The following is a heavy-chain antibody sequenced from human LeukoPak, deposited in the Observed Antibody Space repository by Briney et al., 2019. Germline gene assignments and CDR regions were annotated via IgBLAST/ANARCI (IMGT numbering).Heavy chain of an antibody. CDR1: GFTFSTYG. CDR2: INHSGST. Sequence: GSLRLSCAASGFTFSTYGMSWIRQPPGKGLEWIGEINHSGSTNYNPSLKSRVTISVDTSKNQFSLKLSSVTAADTAVYYCARHRYSSGWYDYWGQGTLVTVSS. J-gene: IGHJ4*02. D-gene: IGHD6-19*01. CDR3: ARHRYSSGWYDY. V-gene: IGHV4-34*01.